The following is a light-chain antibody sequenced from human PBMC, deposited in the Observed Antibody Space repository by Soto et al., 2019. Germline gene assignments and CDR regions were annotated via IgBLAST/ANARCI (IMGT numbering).Light chain of an antibody. V-gene: IGKV1-39*01. CDR2: AAS. Sequence: DIQMTQSPSPLSASVGDRVTITGRASQTISSYLNWYQQKPGKAPKLLIYAASSLQSGVPSRFSGSGSGTDFTLTISSLQPEDFATYYCQQSHSIPYTSGHGTKLEIK. J-gene: IGKJ2*01. CDR1: QTISSY. CDR3: QQSHSIPYT.